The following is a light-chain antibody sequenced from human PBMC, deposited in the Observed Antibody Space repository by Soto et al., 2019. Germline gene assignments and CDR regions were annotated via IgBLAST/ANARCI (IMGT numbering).Light chain of an antibody. CDR1: QSVSSN. CDR3: QQPDA. Sequence: EIVMTQAPATLSVSPGERATLSCRASQSVSSNLAWYQQKPGQAPRLLIYDASNRATGIPARFSGSGSGTDFTLTISSLEPEDFAVYYCQQPDAFGQGTRLEI. V-gene: IGKV3-11*01. J-gene: IGKJ5*01. CDR2: DAS.